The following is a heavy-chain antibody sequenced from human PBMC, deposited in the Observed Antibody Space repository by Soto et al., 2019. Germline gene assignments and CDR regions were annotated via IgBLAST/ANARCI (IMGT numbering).Heavy chain of an antibody. V-gene: IGHV1-18*01. J-gene: IGHJ5*02. CDR3: ARDKVGDGAYCDGDCYSNWFDP. CDR1: GYTFTSYG. CDR2: ISAYNGNT. D-gene: IGHD2-21*02. Sequence: QVQLVQSGAEVKKPGASVKVSCKASGYTFTSYGISWVRQAPGQGLEWMGWISAYNGNTNYAQKLQGKVTLTTDTSTSTAYLELRSLRSDDTAVYYCARDKVGDGAYCDGDCYSNWFDPWGQGTMVNVPS.